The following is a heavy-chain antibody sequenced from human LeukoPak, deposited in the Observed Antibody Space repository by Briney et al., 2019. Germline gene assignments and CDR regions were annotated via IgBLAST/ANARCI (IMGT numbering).Heavy chain of an antibody. V-gene: IGHV1-18*01. CDR3: ARSTPRLNWFDP. D-gene: IGHD6-25*01. Sequence: GASVKVSCKASGYTFTNYGISWVRQAPEQGLEWMGWISAYNGNTNYAQKLQGRVTMTTDTSTSTAYMELRSLRSDDTAVYYCARSTPRLNWFDPWGQGTLVTVSS. J-gene: IGHJ5*02. CDR2: ISAYNGNT. CDR1: GYTFTNYG.